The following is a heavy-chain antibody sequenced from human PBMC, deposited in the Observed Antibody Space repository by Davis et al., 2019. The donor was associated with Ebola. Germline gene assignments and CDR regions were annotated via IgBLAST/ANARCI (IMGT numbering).Heavy chain of an antibody. J-gene: IGHJ6*02. CDR1: GYTFTTYG. D-gene: IGHD2-15*01. CDR2: ISTYNDNT. V-gene: IGHV1-18*01. Sequence: AASVKVSCKASGYTFTTYGISWVRQAPGQGLEWMGWISTYNDNTNYAQKLQGRVTMTTDTSTSTAYMELRSLRSDDTAVYYCARYRYCSGGSCYSSYYYGMDVWGQGTTVTVSS. CDR3: ARYRYCSGGSCYSSYYYGMDV.